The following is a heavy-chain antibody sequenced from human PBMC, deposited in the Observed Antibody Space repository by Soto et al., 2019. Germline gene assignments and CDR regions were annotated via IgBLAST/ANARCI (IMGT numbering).Heavy chain of an antibody. Sequence: QVHLVQYGAELKKPGASVKVSCKASGYTFTDYYMHWVRQAPGQGLEWLGWINPNSGATSYAQRVQVRVTRTRDTSISTAYMELSRLTSDDTAVYYCAREGGDIVQMVYALPWYWGQGTLVTVSS. J-gene: IGHJ4*02. D-gene: IGHD2-8*01. CDR3: AREGGDIVQMVYALPWY. CDR2: INPNSGAT. CDR1: GYTFTDYY. V-gene: IGHV1-2*02.